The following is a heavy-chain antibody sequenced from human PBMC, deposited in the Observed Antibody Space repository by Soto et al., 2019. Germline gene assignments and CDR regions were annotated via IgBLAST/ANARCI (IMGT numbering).Heavy chain of an antibody. CDR2: IWFDGSDK. V-gene: IGHV3-33*01. J-gene: IGHJ3*02. D-gene: IGHD2-2*01. CDR3: ARLYCSSTSCYSVGAFAI. Sequence: SVRLSCAASGFTFSSYGMHWVRQAPGKGLEWVALIWFDGSDKYYADSVKGRFTISRGNSKNTLYLQMNSLRADDTAVYYCARLYCSSTSCYSVGAFAIWGQGTMVTVSS. CDR1: GFTFSSYG.